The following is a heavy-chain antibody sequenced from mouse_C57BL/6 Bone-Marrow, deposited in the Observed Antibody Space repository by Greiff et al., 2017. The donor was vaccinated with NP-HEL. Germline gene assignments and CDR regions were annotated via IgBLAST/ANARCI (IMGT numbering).Heavy chain of an antibody. Sequence: QVQLQQPGAELVKPGASVKLSCKASGYTFTSYWMHWVKQRPGQGLEWIGMIHPNSGSTNYNEKFKSKATLTVDKSSSTAYMQLSSLTSEDSAVYYCARRGIYYYGSSYGYFVVWGTGTTVTVSS. CDR2: IHPNSGST. CDR3: ARRGIYYYGSSYGYFVV. J-gene: IGHJ1*03. V-gene: IGHV1-64*01. CDR1: GYTFTSYW. D-gene: IGHD1-1*01.